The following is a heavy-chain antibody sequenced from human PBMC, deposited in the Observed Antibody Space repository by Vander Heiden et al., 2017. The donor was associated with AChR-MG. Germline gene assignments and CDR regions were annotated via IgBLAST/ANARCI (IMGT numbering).Heavy chain of an antibody. CDR2: MFHSGNT. CDR1: CYSMSSGCF. D-gene: IGHD1-1*01. J-gene: IGHJ4*02. Sequence: QVQLQESGPGLVTPSETLSLTFAVSCYSMSSGCFWGWIRHAPGPGLEWIGNMFHSGNTFYNPSLKSRVTMSGDTSKNQFSLKLSSLTAADTAVYYCATRTTESNFDFWGQGILVTVSS. V-gene: IGHV4-38-2*01. CDR3: ATRTTESNFDF.